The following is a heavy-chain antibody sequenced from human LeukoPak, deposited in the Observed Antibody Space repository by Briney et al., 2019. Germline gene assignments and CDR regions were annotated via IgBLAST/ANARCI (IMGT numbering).Heavy chain of an antibody. D-gene: IGHD2-15*01. Sequence: GESLKISCKGSGSSFTNYWIGWVRQMPGKGLEWMGVIYPGDSDTKYSPSFQGQVTISADKSISTAYLQWSSLKASDTAIYYCARGFCSGSSCYHDYWGQGTLVTVSS. CDR1: GSSFTNYW. CDR3: ARGFCSGSSCYHDY. CDR2: IYPGDSDT. J-gene: IGHJ4*02. V-gene: IGHV5-51*01.